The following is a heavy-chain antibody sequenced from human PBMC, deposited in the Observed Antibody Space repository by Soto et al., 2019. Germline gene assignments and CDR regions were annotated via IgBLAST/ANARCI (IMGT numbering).Heavy chain of an antibody. Sequence: QPGGSLRLSCAASGFTFSSYEMNWVRQAPGKGLEWVSYISSSGSTIYYADSVKGRFTISRDNAKNSLYLQMNSLRAEDTAVYYCARGAIAVAGSYYYYGMDVWGQGTTVTVSS. D-gene: IGHD6-19*01. J-gene: IGHJ6*02. V-gene: IGHV3-48*03. CDR1: GFTFSSYE. CDR3: ARGAIAVAGSYYYYGMDV. CDR2: ISSSGSTI.